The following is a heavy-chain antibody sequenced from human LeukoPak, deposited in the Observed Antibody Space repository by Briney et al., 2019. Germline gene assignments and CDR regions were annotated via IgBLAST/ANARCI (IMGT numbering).Heavy chain of an antibody. CDR3: ARLEGSYYLDDAFDI. Sequence: SVKVSCKASGYTFTGYYMHWVRQAPGQGLEWMGGIIPIFGTANYAQKFQGRVTITADESTSTAYMGLSSLRSEDTAVYYCARLEGSYYLDDAFDIWGQGTMVTVSS. J-gene: IGHJ3*02. V-gene: IGHV1-69*13. CDR2: IIPIFGTA. D-gene: IGHD1-26*01. CDR1: GYTFTGYY.